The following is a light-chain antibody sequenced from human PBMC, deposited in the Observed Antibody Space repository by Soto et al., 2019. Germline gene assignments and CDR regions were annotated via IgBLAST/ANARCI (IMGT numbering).Light chain of an antibody. CDR3: LQYNSYS. V-gene: IGKV1-5*03. CDR1: QSIGRW. Sequence: DVQMTQSPSTLSASVGDRVTITCRASQSIGRWLAWYQQKPGKAPTLLISQASTLQGGVPSRFSGRGFGTEFTLAIGSLQPEDFATYYCLQYNSYSFGQGTKVQIK. J-gene: IGKJ2*01. CDR2: QAS.